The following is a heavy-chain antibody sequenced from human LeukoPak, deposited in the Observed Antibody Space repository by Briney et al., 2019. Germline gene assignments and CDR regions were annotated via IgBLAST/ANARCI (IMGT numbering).Heavy chain of an antibody. J-gene: IGHJ4*02. V-gene: IGHV4-39*07. CDR1: GGYISSSTYY. CDR3: ARSWEVRGISYFDY. Sequence: SETLSLTCTVSGGYISSSTYYWSWIRQPPGKGLEWIGSIYYSGSPYYNPSLKSRVTISVDTSKNQFSLKLSSVTAADTAVYYCARSWEVRGISYFDYWGQGTLVTVSS. D-gene: IGHD3-10*01. CDR2: IYYSGSP.